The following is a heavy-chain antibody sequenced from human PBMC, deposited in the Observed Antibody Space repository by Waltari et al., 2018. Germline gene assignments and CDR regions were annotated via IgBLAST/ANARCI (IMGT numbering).Heavy chain of an antibody. Sequence: QITLKESGPKMVKHTQTLTLTCTFSGFSLSTSGVGVGWIRQHPGKALEWLAIIYWDDDKLYSPSLKSRLTITKDSSKCQVVLTMTNMDPVDTATYYCAHNRLEPYAHAFDTWGQGTMVTVSS. J-gene: IGHJ3*02. CDR2: IYWDDDK. V-gene: IGHV2-5*02. CDR1: GFSLSTSGVG. CDR3: AHNRLEPYAHAFDT. D-gene: IGHD1-1*01.